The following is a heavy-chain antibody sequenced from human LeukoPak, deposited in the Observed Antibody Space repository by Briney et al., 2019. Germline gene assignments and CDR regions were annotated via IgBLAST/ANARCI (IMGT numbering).Heavy chain of an antibody. CDR2: IKQDGSEI. D-gene: IGHD3-10*01. V-gene: IGHV3-7*01. Sequence: GGSLRLSCAASGFTFNNYWMSWVRQAPGKGLEWVANIKQDGSEIYYVDSVKGRFTISRDNTKNSVYLQMNSLRAEDTAVYYCARQLGGSGSYWGQGTLATVSS. CDR1: GFTFNNYW. CDR3: ARQLGGSGSY. J-gene: IGHJ4*02.